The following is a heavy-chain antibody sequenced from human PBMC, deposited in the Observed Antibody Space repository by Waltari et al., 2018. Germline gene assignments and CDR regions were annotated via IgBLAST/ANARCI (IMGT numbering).Heavy chain of an antibody. V-gene: IGHV3-48*01. D-gene: IGHD3-22*01. CDR2: ISSSSSTI. Sequence: EVQLVESGGGLVQPGGSLRLSCAASGFTFSSYSMNWVRQAPGKGLEWVSYISSSSSTIYYADSVKGRFTISRDNSKNTLYLQMNSLRAEDTAVYYCARDGRDSSGYYRPDYWGQGTLVTVSS. CDR1: GFTFSSYS. CDR3: ARDGRDSSGYYRPDY. J-gene: IGHJ4*02.